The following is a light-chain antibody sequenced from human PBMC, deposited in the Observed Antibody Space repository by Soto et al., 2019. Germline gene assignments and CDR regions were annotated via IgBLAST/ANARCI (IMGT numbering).Light chain of an antibody. CDR1: QSISSY. CDR3: QQSYSTPQYT. J-gene: IGKJ2*01. V-gene: IGKV1-39*01. Sequence: DIQMTQSPSSLSASVGDRVTITCRASQSISSYLNWYQQKPGKAPKLLIYAASSLQSGVPSRFSGSGSGTEFTLTISSLQPEDFATYYCQQSYSTPQYTFSQGTKLEIK. CDR2: AAS.